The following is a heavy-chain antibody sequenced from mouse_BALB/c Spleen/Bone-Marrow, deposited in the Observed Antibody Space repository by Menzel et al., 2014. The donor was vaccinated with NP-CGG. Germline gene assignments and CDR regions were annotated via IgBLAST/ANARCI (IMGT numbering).Heavy chain of an antibody. Sequence: QVQLKESGAELVRPGSSVKGSCQASWYAFPYFLVEWVKQRPGQGLAWDGVVFSGSGGTNSNEKFRDKATLTADKSASTAYMQLSSLTSDDSAVYFCARGTTVYYCDYWGQGTTLTVSS. CDR3: ARGTTVYYCDY. CDR1: WYAFPYFL. CDR2: VFSGSGGT. J-gene: IGHJ2*01. V-gene: IGHV1-54*01. D-gene: IGHD1-1*01.